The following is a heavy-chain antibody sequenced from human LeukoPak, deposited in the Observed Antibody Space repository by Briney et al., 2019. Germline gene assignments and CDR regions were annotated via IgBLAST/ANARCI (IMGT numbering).Heavy chain of an antibody. D-gene: IGHD2/OR15-2a*01. CDR2: ISSSSSYI. Sequence: PGGSLRLSCAASGFTFSSYSMNWVRQAPGKGLEGVSSISSSSSYIYYADSVKGRFTISRDNAKNSLYLQMNSLRAEDTAVYYCARDFLAARGAFDIWGQGTMVTVSS. V-gene: IGHV3-21*01. J-gene: IGHJ3*02. CDR1: GFTFSSYS. CDR3: ARDFLAARGAFDI.